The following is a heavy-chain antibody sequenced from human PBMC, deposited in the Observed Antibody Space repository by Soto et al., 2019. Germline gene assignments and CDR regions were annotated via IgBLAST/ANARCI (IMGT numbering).Heavy chain of an antibody. Sequence: GESLKISCKVSGYTFTNYWIGWVRQMPGKGLEWMGIIYPRDSDTRYSPSFQGQVTISVDNSKNTLYLQMNSLRAEDTAVYYCAKAGQQLVPYYFDYWGQGTLVTVSS. CDR2: IYPRDSDT. D-gene: IGHD6-13*01. CDR1: GYTFTNYW. J-gene: IGHJ4*02. V-gene: IGHV5-51*01. CDR3: AKAGQQLVPYYFDY.